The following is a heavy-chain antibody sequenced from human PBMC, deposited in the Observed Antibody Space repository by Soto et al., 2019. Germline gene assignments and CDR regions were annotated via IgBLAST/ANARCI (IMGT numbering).Heavy chain of an antibody. CDR3: AKKHTAMVTFDY. CDR2: ISYDGSNK. CDR1: GFTFSSYA. D-gene: IGHD5-18*01. V-gene: IGHV3-30-3*01. J-gene: IGHJ4*02. Sequence: QVQLVESGGGVVQPGRSLRLSCAASGFTFSSYAMHWVRQAPGKGLEWVAVISYDGSNKYYADSVKGRFTISRDNSKNTLYLQMNSLRAEDTAVYYCAKKHTAMVTFDYWGQGTLVTVSS.